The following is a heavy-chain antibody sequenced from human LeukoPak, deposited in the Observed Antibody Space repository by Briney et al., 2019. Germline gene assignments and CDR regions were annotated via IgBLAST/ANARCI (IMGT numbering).Heavy chain of an antibody. V-gene: IGHV4-4*07. Sequence: SETLSLTCTVSGGSISSYYWSWIRHPAGKGLEWIGRIYTSGSTNYNPSLKSRVTMSVDTSKNQFSLKLSSVTAADTAVYYCAREAQQLVRIGWFDPWGQGTLVTVSS. CDR1: GGSISSYY. J-gene: IGHJ5*02. CDR2: IYTSGST. CDR3: AREAQQLVRIGWFDP. D-gene: IGHD6-13*01.